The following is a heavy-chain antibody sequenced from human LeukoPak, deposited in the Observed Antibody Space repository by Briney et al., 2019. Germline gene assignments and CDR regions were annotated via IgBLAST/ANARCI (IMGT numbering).Heavy chain of an antibody. CDR1: GGTFSSYA. Sequence: GASVKVSCKASGGTFSSYAISWVRQAPGQGLEWMGGIIPIFGTANYAQKFQGRVTITTDKSTSTAYMELSSLRSEDTAVYYCARGIPGYCSSTSCYSPRYYYYMDVWGKGTTVTVSS. D-gene: IGHD2-2*01. CDR3: ARGIPGYCSSTSCYSPRYYYYMDV. CDR2: IIPIFGTA. J-gene: IGHJ6*03. V-gene: IGHV1-69*05.